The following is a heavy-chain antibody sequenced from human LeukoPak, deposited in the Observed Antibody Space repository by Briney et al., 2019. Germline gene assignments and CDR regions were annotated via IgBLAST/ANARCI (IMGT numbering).Heavy chain of an antibody. V-gene: IGHV3-21*01. J-gene: IGHJ4*02. D-gene: IGHD1-26*01. CDR2: ISSSSSYI. CDR1: GFTFSSYS. Sequence: GGSLRLSCAASGFTFSSYSMNWVRQAPGKGLEWVSSISSSSSYIYYADSVKGRFTISRDNAKNSLNLQMNSLRAEDTAVYYCASIVVTLAVDYWGQGTLVTVSS. CDR3: ASIVVTLAVDY.